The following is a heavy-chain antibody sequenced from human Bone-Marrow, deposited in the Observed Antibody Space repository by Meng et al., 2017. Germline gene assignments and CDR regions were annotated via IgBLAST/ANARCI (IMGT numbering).Heavy chain of an antibody. CDR3: ARGVAGRGGY. D-gene: IGHD1-26*01. J-gene: IGHJ4*02. Sequence: GESLKISCAASGFTFSSYWMHWVRQTPGKGLVWVSRINTDGTTTTYADSVKGRFTISRDKAKNTLYLQMNSLRGEDTAVYYCARGVAGRGGYWGQGTLVTVSS. CDR1: GFTFSSYW. CDR2: INTDGTTT. V-gene: IGHV3-74*01.